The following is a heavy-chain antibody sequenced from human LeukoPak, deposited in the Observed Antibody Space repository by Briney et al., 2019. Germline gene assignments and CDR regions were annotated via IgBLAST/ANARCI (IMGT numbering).Heavy chain of an antibody. CDR3: AREGRAYRYSSSWYPTPSWFDP. Sequence: GGSLRLSCAASGFTFSSYWMSWVRQAPGKGLEWVANIKQDGSEKYYVDPVKGRFTISRDNAKNSLYLQMNSPRAEDTAVYYCAREGRAYRYSSSWYPTPSWFDPWGQGTLVTVSS. CDR2: IKQDGSEK. D-gene: IGHD6-13*01. V-gene: IGHV3-7*01. CDR1: GFTFSSYW. J-gene: IGHJ5*02.